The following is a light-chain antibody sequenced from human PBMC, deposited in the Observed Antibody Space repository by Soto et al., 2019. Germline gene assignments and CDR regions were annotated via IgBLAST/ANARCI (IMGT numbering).Light chain of an antibody. CDR2: KAS. J-gene: IGKJ1*01. Sequence: DIHMTESPSTLSASIGDRVTISCLASQSISSWLACYQQKPGKAPNLLIHKASHLESGVPSRFSGSGSGTAFTLTISSLQPGDFATYYCQHYNTYPWTFGQGTKVDIK. V-gene: IGKV1-5*03. CDR3: QHYNTYPWT. CDR1: QSISSW.